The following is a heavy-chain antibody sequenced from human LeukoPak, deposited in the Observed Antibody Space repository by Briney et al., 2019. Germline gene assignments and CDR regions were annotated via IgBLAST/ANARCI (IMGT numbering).Heavy chain of an antibody. Sequence: SETLSLTCTVSGGSISSYYWSWIRQPAGKGLGWIGRIYTSGSTNYNPSLKSRVTMSVDTSKNQFSLKLSSVTAADTAVYYCARDLGGTVTTASDPWGQGTLVTVSS. J-gene: IGHJ5*02. CDR3: ARDLGGTVTTASDP. CDR2: IYTSGST. D-gene: IGHD4-17*01. CDR1: GGSISSYY. V-gene: IGHV4-4*07.